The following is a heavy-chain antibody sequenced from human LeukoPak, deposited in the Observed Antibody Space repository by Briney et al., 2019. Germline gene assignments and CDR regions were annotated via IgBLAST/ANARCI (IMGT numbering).Heavy chain of an antibody. V-gene: IGHV4-34*01. Sequence: PSETLSLTCAVYGGSFSGYYWRWIRQPPGKGLEWIGEISHSGSTNYNPSLKSRVTISVDTSKNQFSLKLSSVTAADTAVYYCARLYDFWSGNRAFDIWGQGTMVTVSS. CDR3: ARLYDFWSGNRAFDI. J-gene: IGHJ3*02. D-gene: IGHD3-3*01. CDR1: GGSFSGYY. CDR2: ISHSGST.